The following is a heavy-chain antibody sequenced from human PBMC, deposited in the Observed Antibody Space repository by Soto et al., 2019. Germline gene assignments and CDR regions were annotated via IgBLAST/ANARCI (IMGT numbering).Heavy chain of an antibody. D-gene: IGHD3-10*01. J-gene: IGHJ5*02. V-gene: IGHV1-58*01. CDR3: AAEIHSEGWFDP. CDR2: IVVGSGNT. CDR1: GFTFTSSA. Sequence: ASVKVSCKASGFTFTSSAVQWVRQARGQRLEWIGWIVVGSGNTNYAQKFQERVTITRDMSTSTAYMELSSLRSEDTAVYYCAAEIHSEGWFDPWGQGTLVTVSS.